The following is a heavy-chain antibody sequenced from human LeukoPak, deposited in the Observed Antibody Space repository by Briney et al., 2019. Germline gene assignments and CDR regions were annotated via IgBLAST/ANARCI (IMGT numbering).Heavy chain of an antibody. CDR3: ARELKGELLWPRPDALDI. J-gene: IGHJ3*02. Sequence: SETLSLTCTVSGGSISSSSYYWGWIRQPPGKGLEWIGSIYYSGSTYYNPSLKSRVTISVDTSKNQFSLKLSSVTAADTAVYYCARELKGELLWPRPDALDIWGQGTMVTVSS. CDR1: GGSISSSSYY. D-gene: IGHD3-10*01. V-gene: IGHV4-39*07. CDR2: IYYSGST.